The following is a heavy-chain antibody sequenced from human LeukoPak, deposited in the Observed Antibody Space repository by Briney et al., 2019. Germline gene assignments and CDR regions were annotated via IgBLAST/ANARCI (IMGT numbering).Heavy chain of an antibody. CDR3: AKTPRYSSSSDRYYFDY. J-gene: IGHJ4*02. V-gene: IGHV3-23*01. D-gene: IGHD6-6*01. Sequence: GGSLRLSCAASGFTFSSYAMSWVRQAPGKGLEWVSAISGSGGSTYYADSVKGRFTISRDNSKNTLYLQMNSLRAEDTAVYYCAKTPRYSSSSDRYYFDYWGQGTLVTVSS. CDR1: GFTFSSYA. CDR2: ISGSGGST.